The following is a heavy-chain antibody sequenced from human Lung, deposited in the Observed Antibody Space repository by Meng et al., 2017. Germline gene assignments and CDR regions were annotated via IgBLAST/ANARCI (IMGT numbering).Heavy chain of an antibody. Sequence: VRPVQSGAEVKKPGASVKSSCKPSGYNFPDYYIHWVRRAPGQGLEWMGRINPKSGDTHYAQKFQARVTMTGDTSISTAYMELSGLRSDDTAMYYCARDEDISAAGKLFGDYWGQGTLVTVSS. CDR1: GYNFPDYY. CDR3: ARDEDISAAGKLFGDY. D-gene: IGHD6-25*01. V-gene: IGHV1-2*06. J-gene: IGHJ4*02. CDR2: INPKSGDT.